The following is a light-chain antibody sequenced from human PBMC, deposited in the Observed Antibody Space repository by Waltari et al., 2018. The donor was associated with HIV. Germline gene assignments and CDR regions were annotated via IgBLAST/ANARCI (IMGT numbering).Light chain of an antibody. Sequence: QSALTQPRSVSGSPGQPVTISCTGTSSDVGGYNYVSWYQQHPGKAPKLMIEDVNKRPSGVPDRFAGSKSGNTASLTISGLQTEDEADYYCYSYAGSYTSVFGTGTTVTVL. J-gene: IGLJ1*01. CDR1: SSDVGGYNY. V-gene: IGLV2-11*01. CDR3: YSYAGSYTSV. CDR2: DVN.